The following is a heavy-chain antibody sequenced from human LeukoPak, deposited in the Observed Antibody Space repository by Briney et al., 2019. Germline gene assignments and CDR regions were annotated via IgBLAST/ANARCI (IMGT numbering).Heavy chain of an antibody. CDR3: ARDSPGGSDSSGRGTYFDY. CDR1: GYTFTSYG. CDR2: TSAYDGNT. V-gene: IGHV1-18*01. D-gene: IGHD3-22*01. Sequence: VASVKVSCKASGYTFTSYGISWVRQAPGQGLEWMGWTSAYDGNTKYTQKVQYRVTMTTDTSTSTAYMELRSLRSDDTAVYYCARDSPGGSDSSGRGTYFDYWGQGTLVTVSS. J-gene: IGHJ4*02.